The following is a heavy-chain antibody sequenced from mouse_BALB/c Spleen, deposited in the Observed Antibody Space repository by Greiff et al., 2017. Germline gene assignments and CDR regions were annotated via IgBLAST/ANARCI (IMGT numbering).Heavy chain of an antibody. J-gene: IGHJ2*01. D-gene: IGHD1-2*01. CDR2: ISSGGSYT. CDR1: GFTFSSYT. CDR3: TRGLLRLRGENY. V-gene: IGHV5-6-4*01. Sequence: EVMLVESGGGLVKPGGSLKLSCAASGFTFSSYTMSWVRQTPEKRLEWVATISSGGSYTYYPDSVKGRFTISRDNAKNTLYLQMSSLKSEDTAMYYCTRGLLRLRGENYWGQGTTLTVSS.